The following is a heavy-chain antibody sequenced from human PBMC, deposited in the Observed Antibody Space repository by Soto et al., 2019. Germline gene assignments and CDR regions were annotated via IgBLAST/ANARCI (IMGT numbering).Heavy chain of an antibody. CDR2: INYSGSI. D-gene: IGHD3-3*01. Sequence: PPETLSLTCTVSGGSVTNTNYYWGCIRQPPGKGLEWIGSINYSGSIYHNPSLKSRVTMSVDTSKNQFSLTLSSVTAADTAVYYCARSVDYYYYSMDVWGQGTTVTVSS. CDR3: ARSVDYYYYSMDV. J-gene: IGHJ6*02. V-gene: IGHV4-39*01. CDR1: GGSVTNTNYY.